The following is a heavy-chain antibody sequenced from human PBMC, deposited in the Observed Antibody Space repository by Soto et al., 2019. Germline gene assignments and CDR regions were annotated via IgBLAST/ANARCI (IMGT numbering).Heavy chain of an antibody. CDR1: GASISSYY. D-gene: IGHD3-22*01. V-gene: IGHV4-59*01. Sequence: TSDTLSLTCTFSGASISSYYWSWIRQPPGKGLEWIGYIYYSGSTNYNPSLKSRVTISVDTSKNQFSLKLSSVTAADTAVYYCARDALTYYYDSSGYYYYHGMDVCGQGTTVTVSS. CDR3: ARDALTYYYDSSGYYYYHGMDV. CDR2: IYYSGST. J-gene: IGHJ6*02.